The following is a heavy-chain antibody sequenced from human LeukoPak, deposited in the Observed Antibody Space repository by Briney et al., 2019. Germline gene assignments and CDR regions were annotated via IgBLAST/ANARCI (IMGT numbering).Heavy chain of an antibody. CDR3: ARHSPGGGYSGYDWAFDI. CDR2: IYPGDSDT. J-gene: IGHJ3*02. D-gene: IGHD5-12*01. V-gene: IGHV5-51*01. Sequence: PGESLKISCKGSGYSFTSYWIGWVRQMPGKGLEWMGIIYPGDSDTRYSPSFQGQVTISADKSISTAYLQWSSLKASDTAMYYCARHSPGGGYSGYDWAFDIWGQGTMVTVSS. CDR1: GYSFTSYW.